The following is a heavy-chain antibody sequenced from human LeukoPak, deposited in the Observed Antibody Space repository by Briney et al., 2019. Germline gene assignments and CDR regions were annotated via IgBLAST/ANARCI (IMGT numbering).Heavy chain of an antibody. CDR2: ISWNSGSI. D-gene: IGHD4-17*01. CDR3: AKESYGDYGYGMDV. CDR1: GFTFDDYA. Sequence: QAGGSLRLSCAASGFTFDDYAMHWVRQAPGKGLEWVSGISWNSGSIGYADSVKGRFTISRDNAKNSLYLQMNSLRAEDTALYYCAKESYGDYGYGMDVWGQGTTVTVSS. V-gene: IGHV3-9*01. J-gene: IGHJ6*02.